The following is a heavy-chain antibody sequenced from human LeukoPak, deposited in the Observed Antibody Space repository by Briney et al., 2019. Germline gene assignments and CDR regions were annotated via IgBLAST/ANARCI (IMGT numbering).Heavy chain of an antibody. CDR2: INHDESKK. CDR1: GFAFSDHW. V-gene: IGHV3-7*01. CDR3: AISTYSSSPS. Sequence: SGGSLRLSCAASGFAFSDHWMIWVRQAPGKGLEWVANINHDESKKYYVDSVGGRCTISRDNAKNSLYLQMNSLRAEDTAVYYCAISTYSSSPSWGQGTLVTVSS. J-gene: IGHJ5*02. D-gene: IGHD6-6*01.